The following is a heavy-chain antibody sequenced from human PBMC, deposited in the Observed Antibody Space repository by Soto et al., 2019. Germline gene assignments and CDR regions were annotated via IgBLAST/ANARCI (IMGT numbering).Heavy chain of an antibody. Sequence: SGPTLVNPTETLTLTCTVSGFSLSNARMGVSWIRQPPGKALEWLAHIFSNDEKSYSTSLKSRLTISKDTSKSQVVLTMTNMDPVDTATYYCARIVGPLFAQDRLYVWGSYRYPYYYYGMDVWGQGTTVTVSS. J-gene: IGHJ6*02. CDR1: GFSLSNARMG. V-gene: IGHV2-26*01. D-gene: IGHD3-16*02. CDR3: ARIVGPLFAQDRLYVWGSYRYPYYYYGMDV. CDR2: IFSNDEK.